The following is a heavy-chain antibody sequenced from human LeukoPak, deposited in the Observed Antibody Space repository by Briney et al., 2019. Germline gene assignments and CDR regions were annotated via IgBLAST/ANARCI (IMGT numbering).Heavy chain of an antibody. J-gene: IGHJ4*02. CDR3: ARGGKYYYGSGNY. D-gene: IGHD3-10*01. Sequence: ASVKVSCKASGGTFSSYAISWVRQAPGQVLEWMGRIIPILGIANYAQKFQGRVTITADKSTSTAYMELSSLRSEDTAVYYCARGGKYYYGSGNYWGQGTLVTVSS. V-gene: IGHV1-69*04. CDR2: IIPILGIA. CDR1: GGTFSSYA.